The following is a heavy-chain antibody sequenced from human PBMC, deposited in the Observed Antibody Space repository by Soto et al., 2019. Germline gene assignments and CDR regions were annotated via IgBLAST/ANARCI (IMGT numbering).Heavy chain of an antibody. CDR1: GYTFTIYG. D-gene: IGHD3-9*01. Sequence: TSVKVSCKASGYTFTIYGISWVRQAPGQGLEWMGWISAYNGNTNYAQKLQGRVTMTTDTSTSTAYMELRSLRSDDTAVYYCAQTVFLGTGYPYWGQGTLVTVSS. J-gene: IGHJ4*02. V-gene: IGHV1-18*01. CDR3: AQTVFLGTGYPY. CDR2: ISAYNGNT.